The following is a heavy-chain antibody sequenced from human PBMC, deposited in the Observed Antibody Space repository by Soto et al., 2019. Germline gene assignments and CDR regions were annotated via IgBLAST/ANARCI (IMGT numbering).Heavy chain of an antibody. CDR1: GGSSSISSYY. D-gene: IGHD1-26*01. Sequence: SETMSPTCTVSGGSSSISSYYWAWTRQPPGKGLEWIGSIYYSGSTYYNPSLKSRVTISVDTSKNQFSLKLSSVTAADTAVYYCARLVGSRYYFDYWGQGTLVTVSS. J-gene: IGHJ4*02. CDR3: ARLVGSRYYFDY. V-gene: IGHV4-39*01. CDR2: IYYSGST.